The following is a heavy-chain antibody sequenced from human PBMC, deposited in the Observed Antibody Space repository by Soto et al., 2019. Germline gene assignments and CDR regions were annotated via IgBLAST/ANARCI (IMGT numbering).Heavy chain of an antibody. V-gene: IGHV3-21*01. D-gene: IGHD7-27*01. CDR3: ASSNSTYYYYYGMDV. Sequence: ESGGGLVKPGGSLRLSCAASGFTFSSYSMNWVRQAPGKGLEWVSSISSSSSYIYYADSVKGRFTISRDNAKNSLYLQMNSLRAEDTAVYYCASSNSTYYYYYGMDVWGQGTTVTVSS. CDR2: ISSSSSYI. CDR1: GFTFSSYS. J-gene: IGHJ6*02.